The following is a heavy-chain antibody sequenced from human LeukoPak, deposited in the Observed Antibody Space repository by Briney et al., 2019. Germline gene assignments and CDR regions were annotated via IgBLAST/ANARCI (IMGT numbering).Heavy chain of an antibody. D-gene: IGHD3-3*01. CDR1: GGSISSYY. CDR2: IYYSGST. J-gene: IGHJ4*02. CDR3: ARGGPYDFWSGYFY. Sequence: PSETLSLTCTVSGGSISSYYWSWIRQPPGKGLEWIGYIYYSGSTNYNPSLKSRVTISVDTSKNQFSLKLSSVTAADTAVYYCARGGPYDFWSGYFYWGQGTLVTVSS. V-gene: IGHV4-59*01.